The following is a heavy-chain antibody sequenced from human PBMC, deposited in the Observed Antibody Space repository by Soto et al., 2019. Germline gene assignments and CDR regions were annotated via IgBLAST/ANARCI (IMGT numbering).Heavy chain of an antibody. V-gene: IGHV4-34*01. CDR1: GGSFSGYY. CDR3: ARYLLNYFDY. J-gene: IGHJ4*02. Sequence: SETLSLTCAVYGGSFSGYYWSWIRQPPGKGLEWIGEINHSGSTNYNPSLKSRVTISVDTSKNQFSLKLSSVAAADTAVYYCARYLLNYFDYWGQGTLVTVSS. D-gene: IGHD2-15*01. CDR2: INHSGST.